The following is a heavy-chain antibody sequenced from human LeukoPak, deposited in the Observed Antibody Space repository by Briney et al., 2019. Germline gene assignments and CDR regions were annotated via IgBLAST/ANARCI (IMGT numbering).Heavy chain of an antibody. CDR1: GFTFSNYA. Sequence: PGGSLRLSCAASGFTFSNYAMSWVRQAPGKGLEWVAVIWYDGSNKYYADSVKGRFTISRDNSKNTLYLQMNSLRAEDTAVYYCARDSDYYDSSGYYLNWFDPWGQGTLVTVSS. CDR3: ARDSDYYDSSGYYLNWFDP. CDR2: IWYDGSNK. D-gene: IGHD3-22*01. J-gene: IGHJ5*02. V-gene: IGHV3-33*08.